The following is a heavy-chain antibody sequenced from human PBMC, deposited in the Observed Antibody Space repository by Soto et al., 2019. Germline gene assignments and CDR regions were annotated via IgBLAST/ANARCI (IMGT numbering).Heavy chain of an antibody. Sequence: VQLLESGGGLVRRGGSLRLSCVASGFPFAAADMNWVRQAPGQGLEWVATITGRGISTYYADSVRGRFTISRDDSQNTLYLQMNSLRVEDTAVYYCAKDRYGGSGGGLESWGQGALVTVSS. CDR2: ITGRGIST. V-gene: IGHV3-23*01. CDR3: AKDRYGGSGGGLES. D-gene: IGHD5-12*01. CDR1: GFPFAAAD. J-gene: IGHJ1*01.